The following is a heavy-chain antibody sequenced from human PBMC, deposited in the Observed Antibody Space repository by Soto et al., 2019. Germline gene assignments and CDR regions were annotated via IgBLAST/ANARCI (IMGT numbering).Heavy chain of an antibody. V-gene: IGHV3-13*01. CDR1: GFTFSSYD. CDR3: ARGRGLSGSRNWFDP. J-gene: IGHJ5*02. CDR2: IGTAGDT. Sequence: EVQLVESGGGLVQPGGSLRLSCAASGFTFSSYDMHWVRQATGKGLEWVSAIGTAGDTYYPGSVKGRFTISRENAKNSLYLQMNSLRAEDTAVYYCARGRGLSGSRNWFDPWGQGTLVTVSS. D-gene: IGHD3-10*01.